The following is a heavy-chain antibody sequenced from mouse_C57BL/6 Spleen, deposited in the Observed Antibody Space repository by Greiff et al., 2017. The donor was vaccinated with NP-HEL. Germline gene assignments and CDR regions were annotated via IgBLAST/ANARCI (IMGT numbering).Heavy chain of an antibody. J-gene: IGHJ2*01. Sequence: DVKLVESGPELVKPGASVKISCKASGYSFTGYYMHWVKQSHGNILDWIGYIYPYNGVSSYNQKFKGKATLTVDKSSSTAYMELRSLTSEDSAVYYCARKVGTGAGYFDYWGQGTTLTVSS. CDR3: ARKVGTGAGYFDY. V-gene: IGHV1-31*01. CDR1: GYSFTGYY. CDR2: IYPYNGVS. D-gene: IGHD1-3*01.